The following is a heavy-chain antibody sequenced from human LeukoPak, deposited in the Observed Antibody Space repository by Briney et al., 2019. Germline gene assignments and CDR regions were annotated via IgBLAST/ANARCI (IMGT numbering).Heavy chain of an antibody. CDR3: ARENYSYEN. CDR1: RYPFTDYY. Sequence: GASVKVSCKSSRYPFTDYYMQWVRQPPGQGLEWMGWINPNTGRRNYAQKFQDRVTMTRDTSINTAYMELSSLRSDDTAVYYCARENYSYENWGQGTLVTVSS. D-gene: IGHD3-22*01. CDR2: INPNTGRR. J-gene: IGHJ4*02. V-gene: IGHV1-2*02.